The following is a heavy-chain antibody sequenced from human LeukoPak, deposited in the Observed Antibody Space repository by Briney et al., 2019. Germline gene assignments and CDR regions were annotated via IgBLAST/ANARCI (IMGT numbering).Heavy chain of an antibody. CDR1: GGTFSSYA. V-gene: IGHV1-69*01. J-gene: IGHJ5*02. CDR3: AVDGSGSYYNWFDP. CDR2: IIPIFGTA. Sequence: SVKVSCKASGGTFSSYAISWVRQAPGQGLEWMGGIIPIFGTANYAQKFQGRVTITADESTSTAYMELSSLRSEDTAVYYCAVDGSGSYYNWFDPWGQGTLVTVSS. D-gene: IGHD3-10*01.